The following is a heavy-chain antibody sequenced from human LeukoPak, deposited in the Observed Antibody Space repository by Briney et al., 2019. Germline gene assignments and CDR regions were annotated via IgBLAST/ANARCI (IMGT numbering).Heavy chain of an antibody. J-gene: IGHJ5*02. D-gene: IGHD3-16*02. CDR1: GGSISSYY. Sequence: SETLSLTCTVSGGSISSYYWSWIRQPAGRGLDYVGRIYSSGSTNYNPSLKSRVTMSVDTSTNQFSLKLNSVTAADTAVYYCARGESSYDYGWGSYRSNWFDPWGQGTLVTVSS. V-gene: IGHV4-4*07. CDR2: IYSSGST. CDR3: ARGESSYDYGWGSYRSNWFDP.